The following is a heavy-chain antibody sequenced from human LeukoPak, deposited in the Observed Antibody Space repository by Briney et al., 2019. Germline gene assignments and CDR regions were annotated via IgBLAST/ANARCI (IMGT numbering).Heavy chain of an antibody. V-gene: IGHV1-69*04. CDR1: GGTFSSYA. CDR2: IIPILGIA. D-gene: IGHD5-24*01. Sequence: ASVKVSCKASGGTFSSYAISWVRQAPGQGLEWMGRIIPILGIANYAQKFQGRVTITAGKSTSTAYMELSSLRSEDTAVYYCAREGGDGYNFDYWGQGTLVTVSS. CDR3: AREGGDGYNFDY. J-gene: IGHJ4*02.